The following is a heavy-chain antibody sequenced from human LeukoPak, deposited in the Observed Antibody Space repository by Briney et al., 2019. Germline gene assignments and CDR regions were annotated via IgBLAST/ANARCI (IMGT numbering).Heavy chain of an antibody. CDR2: IREDGTYT. CDR1: GFSFSKYW. CDR3: ARDLDMGITPGDDFDF. D-gene: IGHD3-16*01. Sequence: GGSLRLSCAASGFSFSKYWMHWVRQTPGEGLVWVARIREDGTYTSYADFVRGRFTISRDNASNTVFLQMNSLRAEDTAVYYCARDLDMGITPGDDFDFWGQGTLVTVSS. J-gene: IGHJ4*02. V-gene: IGHV3-74*01.